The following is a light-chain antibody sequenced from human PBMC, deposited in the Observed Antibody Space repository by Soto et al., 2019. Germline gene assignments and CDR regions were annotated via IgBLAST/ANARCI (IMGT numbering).Light chain of an antibody. CDR2: KAS. V-gene: IGKV1-5*03. CDR3: QQYNSYRA. CDR1: QSISSW. Sequence: DIQMTQSPSTLSASVGDRVTITCRASQSISSWLAWYQQKPGKAPKLLIYKASGLESGVPSRFSGSGSGTDFTLTISSLQPDDFATYYCQQYNSYRAFGQGTKVDIK. J-gene: IGKJ1*01.